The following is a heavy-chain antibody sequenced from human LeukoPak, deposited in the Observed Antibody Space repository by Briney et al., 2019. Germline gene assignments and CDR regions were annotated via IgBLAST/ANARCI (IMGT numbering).Heavy chain of an antibody. D-gene: IGHD6-6*01. CDR1: GGSFSGYY. CDR2: INHSGST. V-gene: IGHV4-34*01. J-gene: IGHJ5*02. CDR3: ARGLAARPCWFDP. Sequence: SETLSLTCAVYGGSFSGYYWSWIRQPPGKGLEWIGEINHSGSTNYNPSLKSRVTISVDTSKNQFSLKLSSVTAADTAVYYCARGLAARPCWFDPWGQGTLVTVSS.